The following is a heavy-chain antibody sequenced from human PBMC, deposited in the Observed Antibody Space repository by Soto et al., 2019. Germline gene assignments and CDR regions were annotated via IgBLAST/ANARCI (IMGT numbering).Heavy chain of an antibody. V-gene: IGHV3-48*03. CDR3: ARTNYYDSSGPPHYYYGMDV. D-gene: IGHD3-22*01. CDR2: ISSSGSTI. CDR1: GFTFSSYE. Sequence: PGGSLRLSCAASGFTFSSYEMNWVRQAPGKGLEWVSYISSSGSTIYYADSVKGRFTISRDNAKNSLYLQMNSLRAEDTAVYYCARTNYYDSSGPPHYYYGMDVWGQGTTVTVSS. J-gene: IGHJ6*02.